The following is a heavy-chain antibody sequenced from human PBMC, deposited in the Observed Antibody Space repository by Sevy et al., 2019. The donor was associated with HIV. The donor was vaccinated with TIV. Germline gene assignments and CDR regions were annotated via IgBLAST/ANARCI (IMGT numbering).Heavy chain of an antibody. CDR1: GFIFDDYA. Sequence: GGPLRLSCAASGFIFDDYAMHWVRQAPGKGLEWVSGISWDTVNIGYADSVKGRFTISRDNAKNSLYLQMNSLRAEDTALYYCTKDKRRYDILTRGGYFDYWGQGTLVTVSS. J-gene: IGHJ4*02. D-gene: IGHD3-9*01. CDR2: ISWDTVNI. CDR3: TKDKRRYDILTRGGYFDY. V-gene: IGHV3-9*01.